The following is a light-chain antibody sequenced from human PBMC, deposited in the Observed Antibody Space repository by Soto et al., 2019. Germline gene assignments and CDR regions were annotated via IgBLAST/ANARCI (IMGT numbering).Light chain of an antibody. J-gene: IGKJ4*01. CDR2: GAS. V-gene: IGKV1-39*01. Sequence: DVRMTQSPSSLSASVGDTITITCRASRTINTYVNWFQQKPGEPPRLLIYGASTLHDGVPSRFSGSGSGADFTLTISGLPPEDFASYHCQQTYSDISFGGGTKV. CDR3: QQTYSDIS. CDR1: RTINTY.